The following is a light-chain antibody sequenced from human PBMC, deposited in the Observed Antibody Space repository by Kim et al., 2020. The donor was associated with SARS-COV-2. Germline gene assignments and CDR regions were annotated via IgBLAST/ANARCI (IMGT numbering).Light chain of an antibody. V-gene: IGKV1-27*01. CDR3: QKYDSAPWT. Sequence: RATFTCRSSQAIATSLAWYQHKPGKVPQVLIYAASTLQSGVPSRFSGSGSGTEFTLTIGSLQTEDVATYYCQKYDSAPWTFGPGTKVDIK. J-gene: IGKJ1*01. CDR1: QAIATS. CDR2: AAS.